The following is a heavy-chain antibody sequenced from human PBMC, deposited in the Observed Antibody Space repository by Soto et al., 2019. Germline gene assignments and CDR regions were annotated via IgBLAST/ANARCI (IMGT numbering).Heavy chain of an antibody. CDR2: IYYSGTT. Sequence: LSETLSLTCTVSNGSVSSGTYSWSWVWQPPGKGLEWIGYIYYSGTTYYTPSLKSRLTMSMDRANDHFSLNLTSVTAADTAVYFCARGHYYYGMDVWGQGITVTVSS. V-gene: IGHV4-30-2*01. CDR1: NGSVSSGTYS. CDR3: ARGHYYYGMDV. J-gene: IGHJ6*02.